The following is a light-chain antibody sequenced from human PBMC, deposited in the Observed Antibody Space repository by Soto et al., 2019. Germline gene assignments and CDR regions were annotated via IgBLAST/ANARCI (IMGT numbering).Light chain of an antibody. CDR3: SSYAGSNNLL. J-gene: IGLJ2*01. Sequence: QSALTQPPSASGSPGLSVAISCTGTNSDIGNYNFVSWYQQHPGKAPKLMIYEVNKRPSGVPDRFSGSKSGNTASLTVSGLQPEDEADYYCSSYAGSNNLLFGGGTQLTVL. CDR1: NSDIGNYNF. CDR2: EVN. V-gene: IGLV2-8*01.